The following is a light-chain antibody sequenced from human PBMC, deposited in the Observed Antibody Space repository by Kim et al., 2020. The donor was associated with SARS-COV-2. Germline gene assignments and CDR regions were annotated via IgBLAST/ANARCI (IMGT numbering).Light chain of an antibody. J-gene: IGKJ4*01. V-gene: IGKV1-13*02. Sequence: AIQLTQSPSSLSASVGDRVTITCRASQGISSALAWYQQKPGKAPKLLIYDASSLESGVPSRFSGSGSGTDFTLTISSLQPEDFAAYYCQQFNSYLPLTFCGGTKVDIK. CDR3: QQFNSYLPLT. CDR2: DAS. CDR1: QGISSA.